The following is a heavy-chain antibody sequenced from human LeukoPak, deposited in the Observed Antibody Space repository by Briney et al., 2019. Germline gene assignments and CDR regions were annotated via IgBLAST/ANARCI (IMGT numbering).Heavy chain of an antibody. CDR3: ARAYYCGGGSCKLEY. CDR1: GYSFNSYW. V-gene: IGHV5-51*01. CDR2: IFPGDSDT. Sequence: GESLKISCQGSGYSFNSYWIAWVRQMPGKGWGWRGLIFPGDSDTRYSPSFQGQITISADKSINTAYLRWSSLKASDTAMYYCARAYYCGGGSCKLEYWGQGTLVTVSS. D-gene: IGHD2-15*01. J-gene: IGHJ4*02.